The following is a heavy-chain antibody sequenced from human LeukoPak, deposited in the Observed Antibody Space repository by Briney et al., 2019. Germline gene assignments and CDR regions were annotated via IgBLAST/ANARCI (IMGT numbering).Heavy chain of an antibody. CDR3: ARYPDGNYYDSSGYPVLNHAFDI. V-gene: IGHV1-46*01. D-gene: IGHD3-22*01. CDR1: GYTFTSYY. CDR2: INPSGGST. Sequence: ASVKVSCKASGYTFTSYYMHWVRQAPGQGLEWMGIINPSGGSTSYAQKFQGRVTMTRDTSTSTVYMELSSLRSEDTAVYYCARYPDGNYYDSSGYPVLNHAFDIWGQGTMVTVSS. J-gene: IGHJ3*02.